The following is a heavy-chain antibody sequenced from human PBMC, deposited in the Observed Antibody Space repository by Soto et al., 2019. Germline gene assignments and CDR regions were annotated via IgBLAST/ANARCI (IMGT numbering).Heavy chain of an antibody. D-gene: IGHD1-20*01. Sequence: QVQLQESGPGLVKPSQTLSLTCTVSGGSISSGGYYWHWIRQHPGKGLEWIGYIYYSGTTYYNPPLKSRVTVSVDTSRNQFSLRLSSVTAADTXXYXXXXXWQRVTGTYDSWGQGTLVTVSS. V-gene: IGHV4-31*03. J-gene: IGHJ4*02. CDR2: IYYSGTT. CDR3: XXXWQRVTGTYDS. CDR1: GGSISSGGYY.